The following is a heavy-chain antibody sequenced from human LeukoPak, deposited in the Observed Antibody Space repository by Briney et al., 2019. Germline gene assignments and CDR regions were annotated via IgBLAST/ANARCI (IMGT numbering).Heavy chain of an antibody. CDR1: GFTFSSFE. V-gene: IGHV3-48*03. CDR2: ISGGGTTI. J-gene: IGHJ5*02. D-gene: IGHD3-10*01. Sequence: HSGGSLRLSCAASGFTFSSFEMNWVRQTPGKGLEWVSFISGGGTTIYYADSVKGRFTISRDNAKKSLYLQMNSLRAEDTAVYYCASLDAGSGSWLMGENWSDPWGQGALVTVSS. CDR3: ASLDAGSGSWLMGENWSDP.